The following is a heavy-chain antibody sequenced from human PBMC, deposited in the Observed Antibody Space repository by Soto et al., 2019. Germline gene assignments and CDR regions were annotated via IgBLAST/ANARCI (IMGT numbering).Heavy chain of an antibody. V-gene: IGHV3-23*01. J-gene: IGHJ3*02. D-gene: IGHD3-16*01. Sequence: PRGSLVISCVSSGFTFSTYAMSWVRQDPGKGLEWVSAISDTGGSTYYADSVKGRFTISRDNSKNTLYLQMNSLRAEDTAVYYCAKDTFGNSDAFDIWGQGTMVTVSS. CDR3: AKDTFGNSDAFDI. CDR1: GFTFSTYA. CDR2: ISDTGGST.